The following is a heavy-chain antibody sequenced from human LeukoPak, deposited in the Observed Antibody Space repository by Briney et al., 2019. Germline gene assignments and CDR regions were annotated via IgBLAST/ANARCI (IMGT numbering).Heavy chain of an antibody. D-gene: IGHD2-8*01. V-gene: IGHV3-30-3*01. CDR3: ARPLVRTRYYFDY. Sequence: GGSLRLSCAASGLTFSSYAMHWVRQAPGKGLEWVAVISYDGSNKYYADSVKGRFTISRDNSKNTLYLQMNSLRAEDTAVYYCARPLVRTRYYFDYWGQGTLVTVSS. CDR2: ISYDGSNK. J-gene: IGHJ4*02. CDR1: GLTFSSYA.